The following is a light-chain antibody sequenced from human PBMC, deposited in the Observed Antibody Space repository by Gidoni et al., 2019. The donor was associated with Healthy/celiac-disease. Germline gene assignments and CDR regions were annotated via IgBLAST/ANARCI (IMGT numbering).Light chain of an antibody. J-gene: IGKJ3*01. CDR2: DAS. V-gene: IGKV3-11*01. CDR3: QQRPAFT. Sequence: DIVLTQSPSTLSVSPGERATISCRASQSVSSYLTWYQQKPGQAPRLLIYDASNRATGIPASFSGSGSGTAFTLTISRLEPEDFAVYYRQQRPAFTFGPGTKVDIK. CDR1: QSVSSY.